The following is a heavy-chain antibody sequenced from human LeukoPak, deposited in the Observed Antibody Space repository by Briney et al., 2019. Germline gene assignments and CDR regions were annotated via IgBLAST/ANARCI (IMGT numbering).Heavy chain of an antibody. CDR3: ARDIYYDSIGELY. CDR2: ISYDGSNK. Sequence: GGSLRLSCAASGFTFSSYAMHWVRQAPGKGLEWVAVISYDGSNKYYADSVKGRFTISRDNSKNTLYLQMNSLRAEDTAVYYCARDIYYDSIGELYWGQGTLVTVSS. V-gene: IGHV3-30-3*01. J-gene: IGHJ4*02. CDR1: GFTFSSYA. D-gene: IGHD3-22*01.